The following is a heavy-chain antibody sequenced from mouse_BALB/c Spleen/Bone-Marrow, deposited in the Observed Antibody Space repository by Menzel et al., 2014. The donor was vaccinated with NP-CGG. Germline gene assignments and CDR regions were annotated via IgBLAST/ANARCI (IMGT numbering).Heavy chain of an antibody. CDR3: ARGIYYDSTWFAD. V-gene: IGHV1-67*01. D-gene: IGHD2-4*01. CDR1: GYTFTDYA. J-gene: IGHJ3*01. Sequence: VQLQQQSGPELVRPGVSVKISCKGSGYTFTDYAMHWVKQSHAKSLEWIGVISTYSGNTNYNQKFKGKATMTVDKSSSTAYMELARLTSEDSAIYYCARGIYYDSTWFADWGQGTLVTVSA. CDR2: ISTYSGNT.